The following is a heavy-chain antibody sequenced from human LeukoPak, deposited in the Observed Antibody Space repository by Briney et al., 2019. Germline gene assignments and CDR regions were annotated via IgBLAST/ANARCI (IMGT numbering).Heavy chain of an antibody. CDR1: GYTFTRYG. Sequence: ASVKVSCKASGYTFTRYGISWVRQAPGQGLEWMGWISAYNGNTNYAQKLQGRVTMTTDTSTSTAYMELRSLRSDDTAVYYCARDNYYDSSGYLDYWGQGTLVTVSS. CDR2: ISAYNGNT. D-gene: IGHD3-22*01. V-gene: IGHV1-18*01. CDR3: ARDNYYDSSGYLDY. J-gene: IGHJ4*02.